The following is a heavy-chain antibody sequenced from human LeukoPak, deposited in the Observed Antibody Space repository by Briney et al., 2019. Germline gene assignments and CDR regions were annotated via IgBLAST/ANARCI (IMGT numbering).Heavy chain of an antibody. CDR3: ASSIVGTTVPFDS. CDR1: GGTFSSYA. D-gene: IGHD1-26*01. J-gene: IGHJ4*02. V-gene: IGHV1-69*04. Sequence: SVKISCKASGGTFSSYAISWVRQAPAQGLEWMGRIIPSLDIPNYGQKFQGRVTITGDKSARKAYMELSSLRSEDTAVFYCASSIVGTTVPFDSWGQGTLVTVSS. CDR2: IIPSLDIP.